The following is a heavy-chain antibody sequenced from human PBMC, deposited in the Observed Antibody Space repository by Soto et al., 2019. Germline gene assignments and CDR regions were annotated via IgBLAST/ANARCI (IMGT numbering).Heavy chain of an antibody. CDR2: IIPILGIA. Sequence: QVQLVQSGAEVKKPGSSVKVSCKASGGTFSSYTISWVRQAPGQGLEWMGRIIPILGIANYAQKFQGRVTITADKSTSTAYMELSRLRSEDTAVSYCAEGNYGDGGEYWGQGTLVTVSS. D-gene: IGHD4-17*01. J-gene: IGHJ4*02. CDR1: GGTFSSYT. CDR3: AEGNYGDGGEY. V-gene: IGHV1-69*02.